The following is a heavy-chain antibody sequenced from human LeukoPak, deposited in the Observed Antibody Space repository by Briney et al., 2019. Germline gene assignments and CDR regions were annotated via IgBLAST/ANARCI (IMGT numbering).Heavy chain of an antibody. V-gene: IGHV4-34*01. Sequence: SETLSLTCAVYGGSLSGYYWSWIRQPPGKGLEWIGEINHSGSTNYNPSLKSRVTISVDTSKNQFSLKLSCVTAADTAVYYCARVRSVYYYYYGMDVWGQGTTVTVSS. CDR2: INHSGST. CDR1: GGSLSGYY. CDR3: ARVRSVYYYYYGMDV. J-gene: IGHJ6*02.